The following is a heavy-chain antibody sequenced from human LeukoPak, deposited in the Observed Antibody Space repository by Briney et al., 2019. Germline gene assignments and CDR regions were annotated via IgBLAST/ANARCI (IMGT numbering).Heavy chain of an antibody. Sequence: ASVKVSCKASGYTFTSYYMHWVRQAPGQGLEWMGIINPSGGSTSYAQKLQGRVTMTTDTSTSTAYMELRSLRSDDTAVYYCARDREPYYFDYWGQGTLVTVSS. CDR3: ARDREPYYFDY. J-gene: IGHJ4*02. V-gene: IGHV1-46*01. CDR2: INPSGGST. CDR1: GYTFTSYY. D-gene: IGHD1-26*01.